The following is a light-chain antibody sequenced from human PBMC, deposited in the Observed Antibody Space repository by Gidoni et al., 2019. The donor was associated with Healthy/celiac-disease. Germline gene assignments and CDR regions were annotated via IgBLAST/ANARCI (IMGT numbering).Light chain of an antibody. J-gene: IGLJ3*02. V-gene: IGLV2-14*01. CDR3: SSYTSSSTRV. CDR2: EVS. Sequence: SALTQPAPVPGSPGQSITISCTGTSSDVGGYNYVSWYQQHPGKAPKLMIYEVSTRPSGVSNRFSGSKSGNTASLTISGLQAEDEADYYCSSYTSSSTRVFGGGTKLTVL. CDR1: SSDVGGYNY.